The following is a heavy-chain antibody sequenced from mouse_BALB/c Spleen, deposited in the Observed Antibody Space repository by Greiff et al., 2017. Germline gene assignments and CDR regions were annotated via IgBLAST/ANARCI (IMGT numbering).Heavy chain of an antibody. CDR2: IDPANGNT. J-gene: IGHJ3*01. CDR1: GFNIKDTY. V-gene: IGHV14-3*02. CDR3: ARSYDYSWFAY. Sequence: DVKLVESGAELVKPGASVKLSCTASGFNIKDTYMHWVKQRPEQGLEWIGRIDPANGNTKYDPKFQGKATITADTSSNTAYLQLSSLTSEDTAVYYCARSYDYSWFAYWGQGTLVTVSA. D-gene: IGHD2-4*01.